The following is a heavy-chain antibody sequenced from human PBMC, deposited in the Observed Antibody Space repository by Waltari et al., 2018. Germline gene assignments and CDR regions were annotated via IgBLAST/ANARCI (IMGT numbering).Heavy chain of an antibody. V-gene: IGHV3-72*01. CDR3: AREKAAGPFDD. CDR2: SRNKANRYTT. D-gene: IGHD2-15*01. CDR1: GFIFSAHY. Sequence: EVQLAEAGGGLVQPGGSLRLSCVVAGFIFSAHYMDWVRQAPGKGLEWVGRSRNKANRYTTEYAASVKGRFTISRDESKNLMYLQMNSLQKEDTAVYYCAREKAAGPFDDWGQGTLVTVSS. J-gene: IGHJ4*02.